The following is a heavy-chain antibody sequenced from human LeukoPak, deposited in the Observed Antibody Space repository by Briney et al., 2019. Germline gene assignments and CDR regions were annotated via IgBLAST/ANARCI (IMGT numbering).Heavy chain of an antibody. Sequence: ASVTVSCTASGGTFSSYAISWVRQAPGQGLEWMGGIIPIFGTANYAQKFQGRVTITADESTSTAYMELSSLRSEDTAVYYCARDRSIAAAGFDCWGQGTLVTVSS. CDR2: IIPIFGTA. CDR3: ARDRSIAAAGFDC. J-gene: IGHJ4*02. CDR1: GGTFSSYA. D-gene: IGHD6-13*01. V-gene: IGHV1-69*13.